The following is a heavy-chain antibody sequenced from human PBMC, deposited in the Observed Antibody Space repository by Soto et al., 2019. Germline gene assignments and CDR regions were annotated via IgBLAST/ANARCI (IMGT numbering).Heavy chain of an antibody. CDR3: ARVRGSGSYYRAAFDI. J-gene: IGHJ3*02. CDR1: GYTFTSYA. V-gene: IGHV1-3*01. D-gene: IGHD3-10*01. CDR2: INAGNGNT. Sequence: QVQLVQSGAEVKKPGASVKVSCKASGYTFTSYAMHWVRQAPGQRLEWMGWINAGNGNTKYSQKFQGRVTITRDTSASTAYMELSSLRSEDTAVYYCARVRGSGSYYRAAFDIWGQGTMVTVSS.